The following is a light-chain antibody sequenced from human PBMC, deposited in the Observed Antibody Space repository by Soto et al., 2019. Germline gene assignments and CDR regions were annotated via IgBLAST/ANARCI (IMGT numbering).Light chain of an antibody. V-gene: IGLV2-23*01. CDR2: EGS. CDR3: CSYAGSNWV. Sequence: QSVLTQPASVSGSPGQSITISCTGTSSDVGSYNLVSWYQQHPGKAPKLMIYEGSKRPSGVSNRFSGSKSGNTAYLTISGLQAEDEADYYCCSYAGSNWVFGGGTKLTVL. J-gene: IGLJ3*02. CDR1: SSDVGSYNL.